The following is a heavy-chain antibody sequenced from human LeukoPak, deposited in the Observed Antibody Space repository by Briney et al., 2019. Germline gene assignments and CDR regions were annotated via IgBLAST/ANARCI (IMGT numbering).Heavy chain of an antibody. J-gene: IGHJ5*02. CDR2: IYYSGST. V-gene: IGHV4-59*01. CDR3: ARVACSGGSCGGPVDHNWFDP. D-gene: IGHD2-15*01. CDR1: GGSISSYY. Sequence: PSETLSLTCTVSGGSISSYYWSWIRQPPGKGLEWIGYIYYSGSTNYNPSLKSRITISVDTSKNQFSLKLSSVTAADTAVYYCARVACSGGSCGGPVDHNWFDPWGQGTLVTVSS.